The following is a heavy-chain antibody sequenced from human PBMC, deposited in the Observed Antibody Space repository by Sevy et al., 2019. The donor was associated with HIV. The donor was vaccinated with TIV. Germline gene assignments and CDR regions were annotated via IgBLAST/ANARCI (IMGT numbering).Heavy chain of an antibody. J-gene: IGHJ5*02. CDR1: GFNFRNFW. CDR3: LRDKEVGASILDA. V-gene: IGHV3-7*03. D-gene: IGHD1-26*01. Sequence: GGSLRLSCVASGFNFRNFWMSWVRQAPGKGLECVADIKQDGSEAYYVDSVKGRFTISRDNAKNSLYLQMNSLRDEDTAMYVCLRDKEVGASILDAWGQGTPVTVSS. CDR2: IKQDGSEA.